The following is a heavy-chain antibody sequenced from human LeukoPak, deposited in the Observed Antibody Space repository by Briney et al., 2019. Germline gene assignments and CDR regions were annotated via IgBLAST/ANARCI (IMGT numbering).Heavy chain of an antibody. D-gene: IGHD2-21*02. CDR1: GGSISSSSYY. CDR3: ARRRRVTANYYYYYMDV. CDR2: IYYSGST. J-gene: IGHJ6*03. V-gene: IGHV4-39*07. Sequence: SETLSLTCTVSGGSISSSSYYWGWIRQPPGKGLEWIGSIYYSGSTYYNPSLKSRVTISVDTSKNQFSLKLSSVTAADTAVYYCARRRRVTANYYYYYMDVWGKGTTVTISS.